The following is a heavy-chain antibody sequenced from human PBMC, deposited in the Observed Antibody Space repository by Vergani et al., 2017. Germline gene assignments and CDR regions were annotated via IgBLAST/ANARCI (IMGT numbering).Heavy chain of an antibody. CDR3: ARPHGDILPPDPRRLDY. CDR1: GYTFTNYY. Sequence: QVLLVQSGAEVKKPGASVRVSCNTSGYTFTNYYIHCVRQAPGQGLEWMGIINPSGGSTTYAQQFQGRLTMTRDTSTSTVYMDLSNLRSEDTAVYYCARPHGDILPPDPRRLDYWGQGTLVTVSS. V-gene: IGHV1-46*03. CDR2: INPSGGST. J-gene: IGHJ4*02.